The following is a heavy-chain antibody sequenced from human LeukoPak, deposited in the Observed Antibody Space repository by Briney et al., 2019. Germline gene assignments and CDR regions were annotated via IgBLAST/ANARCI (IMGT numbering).Heavy chain of an antibody. CDR1: GFTISTNY. V-gene: IGHV3-53*01. Sequence: GGSLRLSCAVSGFTISTNYMSWVRQAPGKGLEWVSILYSGGDIYYADFVKGRFTISRDNSRNTLYLQMNTLRVEDSAVYYCARDRAPPTSWYFDLWGRGTLVTVSS. CDR3: ARDRAPPTSWYFDL. J-gene: IGHJ2*01. CDR2: LYSGGDI. D-gene: IGHD3-10*01.